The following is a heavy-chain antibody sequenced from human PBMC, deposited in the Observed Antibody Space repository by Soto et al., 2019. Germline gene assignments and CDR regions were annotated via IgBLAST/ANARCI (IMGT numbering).Heavy chain of an antibody. Sequence: QVQLVESGGGVVQPGRSLRLSCAASGFTFNTYGFHWVRQAPGKGLEWVAVIWSDGNNKYYADSVKGRFTISRDSSKNTLYLQMNCLRVEDTAVYYCARIQLDTIMALDYWGQGTLVTVSS. CDR3: ARIQLDTIMALDY. D-gene: IGHD1-1*01. V-gene: IGHV3-33*01. CDR1: GFTFNTYG. J-gene: IGHJ4*02. CDR2: IWSDGNNK.